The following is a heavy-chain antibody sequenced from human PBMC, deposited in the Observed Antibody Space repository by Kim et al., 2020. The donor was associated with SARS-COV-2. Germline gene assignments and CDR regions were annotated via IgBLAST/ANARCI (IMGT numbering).Heavy chain of an antibody. D-gene: IGHD6-13*01. J-gene: IGHJ5*02. CDR2: ISSSSSYI. Sequence: GGPLRLSCAASGFTFSSYSMNWVRQAPGKGLEWVSSISSSSSYIYYADSVKGRFTISRDNAKNSLYLQMNSLRAEDTAVYYCARESYSSSWYFGPLNWFDPWGQGTLVTVSS. V-gene: IGHV3-21*01. CDR1: GFTFSSYS. CDR3: ARESYSSSWYFGPLNWFDP.